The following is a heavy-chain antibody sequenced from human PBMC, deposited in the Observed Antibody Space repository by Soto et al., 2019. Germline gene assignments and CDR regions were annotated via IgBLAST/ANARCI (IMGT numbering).Heavy chain of an antibody. CDR1: NASISSRKW. CDR2: IYHSGSI. Sequence: QVQLQESGPGLVKPSGTLSLTCTVSNASISSRKWWTWVRQTPGKGLEWIGEIYHSGSINHNPSLKSRGTISVDKSNNQFSLKMTSVTAADTAVYYCASKFGELLADAFDIWGQGTVVTVSS. V-gene: IGHV4-4*02. J-gene: IGHJ3*02. D-gene: IGHD3-10*01. CDR3: ASKFGELLADAFDI.